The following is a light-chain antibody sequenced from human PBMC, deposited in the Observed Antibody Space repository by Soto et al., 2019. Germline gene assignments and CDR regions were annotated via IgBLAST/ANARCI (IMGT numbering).Light chain of an antibody. CDR3: QQYYYYPRT. Sequence: AIQMTQSPSSFSASTGDRVTISCRASQDISIYLAWYQQKPGKAPNLLVYAASTLHTGVPSRFSGSGSGTNFSLTISCLQSEDFATYYCQQYYYYPRTFGQGTTV. J-gene: IGKJ1*01. CDR2: AAS. V-gene: IGKV1-8*01. CDR1: QDISIY.